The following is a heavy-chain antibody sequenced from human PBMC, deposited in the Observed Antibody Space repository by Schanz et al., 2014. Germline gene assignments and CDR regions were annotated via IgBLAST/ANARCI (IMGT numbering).Heavy chain of an antibody. CDR1: GFTFSSYD. Sequence: EVQLEESGGGLVQPGGSLRLSCAASGFTFSSYDMHWVRQVTGKGLEWVSGMSGSGSTADYADSVKGRFTISRDNSRKTLYLQMNSLRADDTAVYYCAKDLYNYGIFDSWGQGTLVTVSS. D-gene: IGHD3-16*01. V-gene: IGHV3-23*04. J-gene: IGHJ5*01. CDR3: AKDLYNYGIFDS. CDR2: MSGSGSTA.